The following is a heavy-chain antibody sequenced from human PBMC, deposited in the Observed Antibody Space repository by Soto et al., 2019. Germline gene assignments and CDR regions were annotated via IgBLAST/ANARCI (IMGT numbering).Heavy chain of an antibody. CDR1: GYTFTSYY. CDR2: INPSGGST. Sequence: GASVKVSCKASGYTFTSYYMHWVRQAPGQGLEWMGIINPSGGSTSYAQKFQGRVTMTRDTSTSTVYMELSSLRSEDTAVYYCARVVGRYCSGGSCYGPGGNWFDPWGQGTLVTVSS. D-gene: IGHD2-15*01. CDR3: ARVVGRYCSGGSCYGPGGNWFDP. V-gene: IGHV1-46*01. J-gene: IGHJ5*02.